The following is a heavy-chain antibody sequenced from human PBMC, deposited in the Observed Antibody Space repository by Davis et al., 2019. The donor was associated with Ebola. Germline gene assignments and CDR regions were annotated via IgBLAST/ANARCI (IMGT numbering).Heavy chain of an antibody. J-gene: IGHJ6*02. D-gene: IGHD5-12*01. CDR3: AGRYSGYERYYYYYGMDV. CDR2: INPNSGGT. Sequence: ASVKVSCKASGYTFTGYYMHWVRQAPGQGLEWMGWINPNSGGTNYAQKFQGRVTITADESTSTAYMELSSLRSEDTAVYYCAGRYSGYERYYYYYGMDVWGQGTTVTVSS. V-gene: IGHV1-2*02. CDR1: GYTFTGYY.